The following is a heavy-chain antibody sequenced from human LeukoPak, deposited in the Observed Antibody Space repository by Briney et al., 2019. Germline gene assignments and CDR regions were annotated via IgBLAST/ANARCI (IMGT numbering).Heavy chain of an antibody. CDR1: GYTFTSYD. CDR2: MNPNSGNT. CDR3: ARGYDSSGYYEGFDY. V-gene: IGHV1-8*01. Sequence: GASVKVSCKASGYTFTSYDINWVRQATGQGPEWMGWMNPNSGNTGYAQKFQGRDTMTRNTSISTAYMELSSLRSEDTAVYYCARGYDSSGYYEGFDYWGQGTLVTVSS. D-gene: IGHD3-22*01. J-gene: IGHJ4*02.